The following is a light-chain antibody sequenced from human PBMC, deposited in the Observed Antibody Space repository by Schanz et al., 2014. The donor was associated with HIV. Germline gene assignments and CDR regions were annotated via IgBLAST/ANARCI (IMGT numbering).Light chain of an antibody. CDR1: SGHSSYA. CDR2: LNSDGSH. CDR3: QTWGTGIRV. J-gene: IGLJ3*02. Sequence: QLVLTQPPSASASLGASVKLTCTLSSGHSSYAIAWHQQQPEKGPRFLMNLNSDGSHSKGDGISDRFSGSSSGAERYLTISSLQSEDEADYYCQTWGTGIRVFGGGTKLTVL. V-gene: IGLV4-69*01.